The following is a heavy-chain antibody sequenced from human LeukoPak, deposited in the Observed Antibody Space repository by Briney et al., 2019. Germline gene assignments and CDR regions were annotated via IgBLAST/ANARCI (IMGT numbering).Heavy chain of an antibody. CDR2: IYYSGST. CDR3: ARDGAVAGPSSMDV. J-gene: IGHJ6*03. D-gene: IGHD6-19*01. CDR1: GGSISSYY. Sequence: SETLSLTCTVSGGSISSYYWSWIRQPPGKGLEWIGYIYYSGSTNYNPSLKSRVTISVDTSKNQISLKLSSVTAADTAVYYCARDGAVAGPSSMDVWGKGTTVTVSS. V-gene: IGHV4-59*01.